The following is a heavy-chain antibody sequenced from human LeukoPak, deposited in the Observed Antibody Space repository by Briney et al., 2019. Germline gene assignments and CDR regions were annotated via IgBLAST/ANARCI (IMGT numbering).Heavy chain of an antibody. Sequence: GGSLRLSXVGYGFTFGSYSMTWIRQAPGKGLEWVANIKPDGSEIHYVGSVEGRFTISRDNAKNSVYLQMNSLSAEDTALYYCARAVLPDDSVYRPFDYWGQGTLVTVSS. CDR3: ARAVLPDDSVYRPFDY. CDR1: GFTFGSYS. V-gene: IGHV3-7*01. J-gene: IGHJ4*02. D-gene: IGHD5/OR15-5a*01. CDR2: IKPDGSEI.